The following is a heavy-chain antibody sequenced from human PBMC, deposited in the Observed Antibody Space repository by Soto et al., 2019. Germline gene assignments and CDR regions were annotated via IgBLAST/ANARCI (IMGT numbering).Heavy chain of an antibody. J-gene: IGHJ5*02. D-gene: IGHD3-22*01. CDR3: ARGWLQSPNLRFDP. CDR2: LYYSGST. CDR1: GGSVSSRNYY. V-gene: IGHV4-61*01. Sequence: SETLSLTCTVSGGSVSSRNYYWSWIRQPPGKGLEWIGYLYYSGSTNYNPSLKSRVTTSADASKNQFSLKLSSVTAADTAVYYCARGWLQSPNLRFDPWGQGILVTVSS.